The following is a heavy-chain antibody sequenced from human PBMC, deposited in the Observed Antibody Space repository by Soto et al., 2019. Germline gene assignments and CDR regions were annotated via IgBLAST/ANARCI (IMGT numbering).Heavy chain of an antibody. D-gene: IGHD3-3*01. Sequence: QVQLVESGGGVVQPGRSLRLSCAASGFTFSSYAMHWVRQAPGKGLEWVAVISYDGSNKYYADSVKGRFTISRDNSKNTLYLQMNSLRAEDTAVYYCARDRPKYYDFWSGYYAPGRDYYYYGMDVW. V-gene: IGHV3-30-3*01. CDR3: ARDRPKYYDFWSGYYAPGRDYYYYGMDV. CDR1: GFTFSSYA. J-gene: IGHJ6*01. CDR2: ISYDGSNK.